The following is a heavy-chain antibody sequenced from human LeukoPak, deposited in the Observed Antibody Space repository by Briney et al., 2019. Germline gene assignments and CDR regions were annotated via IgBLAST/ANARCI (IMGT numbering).Heavy chain of an antibody. J-gene: IGHJ4*02. CDR1: GFTFSSHG. CDR2: ISYDGTVK. CDR3: AKSGLQICSGGSCYFDY. Sequence: PGRSLRLSCAVSGFTFSSHGMHWVRQAPGKGLEWVAVISYDGTVKYYADSLEGRFTISRDNSKNTLYLEMNSLRPEDTAVYYCAKSGLQICSGGSCYFDYWGQGALVTVSS. D-gene: IGHD2-15*01. V-gene: IGHV3-30*18.